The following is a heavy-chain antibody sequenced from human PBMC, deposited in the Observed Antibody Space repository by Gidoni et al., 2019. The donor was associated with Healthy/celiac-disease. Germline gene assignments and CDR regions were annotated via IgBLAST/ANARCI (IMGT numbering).Heavy chain of an antibody. V-gene: IGHV3-9*01. D-gene: IGHD6-6*01. J-gene: IGHJ4*02. Sequence: EVPLVESGGGLVQPGRSLRLSCAASGFTFDDYAMHWVRQAPGKGLEWVSGISWNSGSIGYADSVKGRFTISRDNAKNSLYLQMNSLRAEDTALYYCAKGILSSSFPIDYWGQGTLVTVSS. CDR2: ISWNSGSI. CDR1: GFTFDDYA. CDR3: AKGILSSSFPIDY.